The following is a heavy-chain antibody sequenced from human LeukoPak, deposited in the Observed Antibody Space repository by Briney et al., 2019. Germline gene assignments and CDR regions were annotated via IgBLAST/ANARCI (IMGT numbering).Heavy chain of an antibody. D-gene: IGHD3-10*01. CDR2: ISAYNGNT. Sequence: ASVKVSCKASGYTFTSYGISWVRQSPGQGLEWMGRISAYNGNTNYAQKLQGRVTMTTDTSTSTAYMELRSLRSDDTAVYYCARDQRSYGSGSYYGIDYWGQGTLVTVSS. CDR1: GYTFTSYG. J-gene: IGHJ4*02. CDR3: ARDQRSYGSGSYYGIDY. V-gene: IGHV1-18*01.